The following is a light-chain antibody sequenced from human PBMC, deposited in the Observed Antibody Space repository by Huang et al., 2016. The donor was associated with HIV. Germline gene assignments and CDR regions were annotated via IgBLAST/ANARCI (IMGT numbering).Light chain of an antibody. Sequence: DIQMTQSPSSMSASVGDRVTITCQASHDIRNYLNWYQQKPGKAPKLLIYDASTLEAGVPSRFSGNGSGTDFTFTIGGLQPEDIATYFCQQYDDLYTFGQGTQLEIK. V-gene: IGKV1-33*01. CDR3: QQYDDLYT. CDR2: DAS. CDR1: HDIRNY. J-gene: IGKJ2*01.